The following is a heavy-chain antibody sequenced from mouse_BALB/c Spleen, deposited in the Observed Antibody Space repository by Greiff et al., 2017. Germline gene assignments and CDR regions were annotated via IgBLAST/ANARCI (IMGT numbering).Heavy chain of an antibody. CDR2: IYPGGGYT. CDR3: ASYYGSSYAMDY. D-gene: IGHD1-1*01. V-gene: IGHV1-63*02. CDR1: GYTFTNYW. Sequence: VQLLQSGAELVRPGTSVKMSCKAAGYTFTNYWIGWVKQSPGHGLEWIGDIYPGGGYTNHNGKFKGKATLTADTSSSTAYMQLSSLTSEDSAIYYCASYYGSSYAMDYWGQGTSVTVSS. J-gene: IGHJ4*01.